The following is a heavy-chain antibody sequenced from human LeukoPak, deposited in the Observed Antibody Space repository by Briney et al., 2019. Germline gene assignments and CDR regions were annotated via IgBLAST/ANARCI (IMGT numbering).Heavy chain of an antibody. J-gene: IGHJ1*01. CDR2: MKPNTGGT. CDR3: ARGPGTRIVVSNEYFHH. D-gene: IGHD3-22*01. CDR1: GYTFTDRY. V-gene: IGHV1-2*02. Sequence: ASVKVSCTASGYTFTDRYIHWVRQAPGQGLEWMGWMKPNTGGTKYAEKFQGRVTMTRDTSISTAYMELNGLRSDDTAVYYCARGPGTRIVVSNEYFHHWGQGTLVTVSS.